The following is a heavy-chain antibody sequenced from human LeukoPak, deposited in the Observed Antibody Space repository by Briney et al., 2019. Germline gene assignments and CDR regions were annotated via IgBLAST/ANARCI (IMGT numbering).Heavy chain of an antibody. V-gene: IGHV1-2*06. J-gene: IGHJ4*02. CDR2: INPNSGGT. CDR3: ARDQYDILTGYYTIDY. D-gene: IGHD3-9*01. CDR1: GYTFTGYY. Sequence: ASVKVSCKASGYTFTGYYMHWVRQAPGQGLEWMGRINPNSGGTNYAQKFQGRVTMTRDTSISTAYMELSRLRSDDTAVYYCARDQYDILTGYYTIDYWGQGTLVTVSS.